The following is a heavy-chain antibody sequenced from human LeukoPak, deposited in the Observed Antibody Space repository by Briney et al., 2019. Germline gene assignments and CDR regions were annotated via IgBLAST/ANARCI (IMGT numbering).Heavy chain of an antibody. Sequence: GGSLRLSCAASGFTFSSYAMSWVRQAPGKGLEWVSAISGSGGSTYYADSVKGRFTISRDNSKNTLYLQVNSLRAEDTAVYYCARGLRYFDWLSPSDYWGQGTLVTVSS. D-gene: IGHD3-9*01. CDR1: GFTFSSYA. CDR3: ARGLRYFDWLSPSDY. V-gene: IGHV3-23*01. J-gene: IGHJ4*02. CDR2: ISGSGGST.